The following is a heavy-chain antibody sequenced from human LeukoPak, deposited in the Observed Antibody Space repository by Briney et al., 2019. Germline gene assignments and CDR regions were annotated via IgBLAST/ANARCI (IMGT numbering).Heavy chain of an antibody. CDR3: ARAAGVVTVYYYGMDV. J-gene: IGHJ6*02. CDR2: INHSGST. Sequence: SETLSLTCAVYGGSFSGYYWSWIRQPPGKGLEWIGEINHSGSTYYNPSLKSRVTISVDTSKNQFSLKLSSVTAADTAVYYCARAAGVVTVYYYGMDVWGQGTTVTVSS. V-gene: IGHV4-34*09. CDR1: GGSFSGYY. D-gene: IGHD3-3*01.